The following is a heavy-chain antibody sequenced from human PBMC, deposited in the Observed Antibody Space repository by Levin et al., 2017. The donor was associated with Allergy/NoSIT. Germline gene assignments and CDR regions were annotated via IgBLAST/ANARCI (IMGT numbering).Heavy chain of an antibody. D-gene: IGHD3-22*01. CDR3: ARNRDSGADY. V-gene: IGHV1-46*01. Sequence: GESLKISCKASGYTFTSYYILWVRQAPGQGLEWMGFINPSAGSTSYAQKFQGRVTMTRDTSTSTVYMELSSLRSEDTAVYYCARNRDSGADYWGQGTLVTVSS. J-gene: IGHJ4*02. CDR1: GYTFTSYY. CDR2: INPSAGST.